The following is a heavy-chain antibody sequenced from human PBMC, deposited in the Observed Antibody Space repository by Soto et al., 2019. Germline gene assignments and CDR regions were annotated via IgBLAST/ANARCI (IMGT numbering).Heavy chain of an antibody. V-gene: IGHV2-5*02. Sequence: QITLKESGPTLVKPTQTLTLTCTFSGFSLSTSGVGVGWIRQPPGKALEWLALIYWDDDKRYRPSLKSRLTITKDTSNNHVVLTLTNMDPVDTATYYFAPRLGVVTSFDYWGQGTLVTVST. CDR3: APRLGVVTSFDY. J-gene: IGHJ4*02. CDR1: GFSLSTSGVG. CDR2: IYWDDDK. D-gene: IGHD3-3*01.